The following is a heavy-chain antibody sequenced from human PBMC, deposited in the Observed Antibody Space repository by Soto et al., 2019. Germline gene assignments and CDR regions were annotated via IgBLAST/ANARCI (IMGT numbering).Heavy chain of an antibody. CDR3: ARDRQYEPLPY. Sequence: QVQLVQSGAEVKKPGASVKVSCKASGYTFRNYGITWVRQAPGQGREWMGWVSAYNRNTNYAQKFEDRVIMTTDTSTSTAYMELRSLSSDGTAIYYCARDRQYEPLPYWGQGTRVTVSS. CDR2: VSAYNRNT. J-gene: IGHJ4*02. V-gene: IGHV1-18*01. CDR1: GYTFRNYG. D-gene: IGHD2-8*01.